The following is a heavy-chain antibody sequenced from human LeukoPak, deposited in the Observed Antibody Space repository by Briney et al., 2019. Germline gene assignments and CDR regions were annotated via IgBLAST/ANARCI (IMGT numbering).Heavy chain of an antibody. D-gene: IGHD5-12*01. Sequence: GRSLRLSCAASGFTFSSYAMHWVRQAPGKGLEWVSSISSSSSYIYYADSVKGRFTISRDNAKNSLYLQMNSLRAEDTAVYYCARGSDIVATTPGSWGQGTLVTVSS. CDR2: ISSSSSYI. J-gene: IGHJ4*02. CDR3: ARGSDIVATTPGS. V-gene: IGHV3-21*01. CDR1: GFTFSSYA.